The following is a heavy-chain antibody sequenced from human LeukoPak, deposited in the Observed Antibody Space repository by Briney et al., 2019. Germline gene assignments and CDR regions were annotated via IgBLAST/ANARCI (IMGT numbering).Heavy chain of an antibody. CDR2: ISPSSSYI. V-gene: IGHV3-21*01. J-gene: IGHJ4*02. D-gene: IGHD6-13*01. CDR1: GFTFNTFG. Sequence: GGYLRLSCAASGFTFNTFGLNWVRQLPGKGLQWVSSISPSSSYIYYEDSVKGRFTISRDDAKNSLYLQMNSLTVGDTAVYYCVRDDAAWLYWGRGALVTVS. CDR3: VRDDAAWLY.